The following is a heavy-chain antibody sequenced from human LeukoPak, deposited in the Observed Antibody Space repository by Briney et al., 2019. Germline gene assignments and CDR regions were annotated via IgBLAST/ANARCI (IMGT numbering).Heavy chain of an antibody. CDR3: AKDRGYSSSFFEI. J-gene: IGHJ4*02. D-gene: IGHD6-13*01. CDR2: ISWNSGKI. Sequence: GGSLRLSCAASGFIFDDYAMHWVRQAPGKGLEWVSGISWNSGKIDYADSVKGRFTISRDNAKNSLYLQMNSLRIEDMALYYCAKDRGYSSSFFEIWGQGTLVTVSS. CDR1: GFIFDDYA. V-gene: IGHV3-9*03.